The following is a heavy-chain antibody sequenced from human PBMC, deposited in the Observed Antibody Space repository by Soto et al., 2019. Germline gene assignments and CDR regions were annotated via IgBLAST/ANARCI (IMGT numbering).Heavy chain of an antibody. CDR2: IIAMSGTV. Sequence: SVKVSFKAVGSPFSDYVISWVRQAPGQGLEWMGGIIAMSGTVNNAQKFQDRVTITADESTSTAYMELSSLRSEDTAMYYCARDTSGSYKLDYWGQGTMVTVSS. D-gene: IGHD1-26*01. V-gene: IGHV1-69*13. CDR1: GSPFSDYV. J-gene: IGHJ4*02. CDR3: ARDTSGSYKLDY.